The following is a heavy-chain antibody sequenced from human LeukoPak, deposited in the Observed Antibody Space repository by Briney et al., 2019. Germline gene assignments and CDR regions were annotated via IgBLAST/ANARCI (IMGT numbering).Heavy chain of an antibody. Sequence: PGESLKISCQGSEYNFTTYWIGWVRQMPGKGLEWMGIIYPGDSDTRYSPSFQGQVTISADKSISTAYLQWSSLKASDTAMYYCATSVGDSSGYYPPNAFDIWGQGTMVTVSS. CDR3: ATSVGDSSGYYPPNAFDI. CDR1: EYNFTTYW. V-gene: IGHV5-51*01. J-gene: IGHJ3*02. CDR2: IYPGDSDT. D-gene: IGHD3-22*01.